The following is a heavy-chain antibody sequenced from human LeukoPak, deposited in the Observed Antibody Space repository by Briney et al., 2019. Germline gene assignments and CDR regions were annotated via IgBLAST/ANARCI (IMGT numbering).Heavy chain of an antibody. D-gene: IGHD6-19*01. V-gene: IGHV3-21*01. J-gene: IGHJ4*02. Sequence: PGGSLRLSCAASGFTFSSYSMNWVRQAPGKGLEWVSSISSSSSYIYYADSVKGRFTISRDNAKNSLYLQMNSLRAEDTAVYYCATPLRLGTEYSSDWYEVPRGRYGWGQGTLVTVSS. CDR1: GFTFSSYS. CDR2: ISSSSSYI. CDR3: ATPLRLGTEYSSDWYEVPRGRYG.